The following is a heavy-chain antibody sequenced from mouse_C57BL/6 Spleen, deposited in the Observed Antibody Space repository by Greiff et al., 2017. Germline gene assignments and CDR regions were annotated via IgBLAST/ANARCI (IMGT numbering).Heavy chain of an antibody. CDR3: AREGYYYGRESVYFDY. D-gene: IGHD1-1*01. J-gene: IGHJ2*01. Sequence: QVQLQQPGAELVKPGASVKLSCKASGYTFTSYWMHWVKQRPGQGLEWIGMIHPNSGSTNYNEKFKSKATLTVDKSSSTAYMQLSSLTSEDSAVYYCAREGYYYGRESVYFDYWGQGTTLTVSS. CDR2: IHPNSGST. V-gene: IGHV1-64*01. CDR1: GYTFTSYW.